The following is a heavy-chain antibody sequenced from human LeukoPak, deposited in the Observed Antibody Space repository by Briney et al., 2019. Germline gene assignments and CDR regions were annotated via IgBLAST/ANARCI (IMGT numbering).Heavy chain of an antibody. V-gene: IGHV1-18*01. D-gene: IGHD3-9*01. CDR1: GYTFTSYG. CDR2: ISAYNGNT. CDR3: AREKYDILTGYQDDY. J-gene: IGHJ4*02. Sequence: GASVKVFCKASGYTFTSYGISWVRQAPGQGLEWMGWISAYNGNTNYAQKLQGRVTMTTDTSTSTVYMELRSLRSDDTAVYYCAREKYDILTGYQDDYWGQGTLVTVSS.